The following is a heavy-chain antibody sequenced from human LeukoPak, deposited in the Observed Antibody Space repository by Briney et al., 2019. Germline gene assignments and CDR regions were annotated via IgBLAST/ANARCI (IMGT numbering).Heavy chain of an antibody. CDR2: TWYDGSYK. V-gene: IGHV3-33*01. J-gene: IGHJ6*02. CDR1: GFPFSSYG. D-gene: IGHD5-18*01. CDR3: ARDRQPSRYYGMHV. Sequence: GGSLRLSCAASGFPFSSYGMHWVRQAPGKGLEGVAVTWYDGSYKWYADSVRGRFTISRDNFKSTLYLQMDSLRVEDTAVYYCARDRQPSRYYGMHVWGQGTTVTVSS.